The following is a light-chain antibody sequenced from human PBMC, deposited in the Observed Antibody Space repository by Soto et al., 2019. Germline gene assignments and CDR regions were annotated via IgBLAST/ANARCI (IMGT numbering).Light chain of an antibody. CDR2: AAS. V-gene: IGKV3-20*01. J-gene: IGKJ1*01. Sequence: EVVATQSPATLSVSPGERATLSCRASQGLGTNLAWYQQKPGQAPRLLIYAASTRATGVPGRFSGSGSGTDFTLTISRLEPEDFAVYYCQQYGSSPKTFGQGTKV. CDR3: QQYGSSPKT. CDR1: QGLGTN.